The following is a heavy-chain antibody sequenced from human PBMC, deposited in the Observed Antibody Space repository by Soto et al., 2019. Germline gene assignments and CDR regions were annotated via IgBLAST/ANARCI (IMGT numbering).Heavy chain of an antibody. CDR3: AHTHIFGTTPGHNYFDL. V-gene: IGHV2-5*01. CDR1: GFSLNTPGVG. D-gene: IGHD1-7*01. CDR2: VYWNDDQ. J-gene: IGHJ5*02. Sequence: SGPTLVNPTQTLTLTCTFSGFSLNTPGVGVAWIRQPPGKALQWLALVYWNDDQRYNPSLRSRLTITKDTSKNQVVLTMTNMDPVDTGTYSCAHTHIFGTTPGHNYFDLWGQGILVTVSS.